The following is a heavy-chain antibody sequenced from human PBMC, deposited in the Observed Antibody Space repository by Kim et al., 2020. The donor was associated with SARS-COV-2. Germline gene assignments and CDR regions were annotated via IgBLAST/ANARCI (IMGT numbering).Heavy chain of an antibody. CDR3: AKDTDGSGTWYFDY. D-gene: IGHD3-10*01. V-gene: IGHV3-30*02. J-gene: IGHJ4*02. Sequence: DSVKGRFTISRDNSKNTLYLQMNSLRAEDTAVYYCAKDTDGSGTWYFDYWGQGTLVTVSS.